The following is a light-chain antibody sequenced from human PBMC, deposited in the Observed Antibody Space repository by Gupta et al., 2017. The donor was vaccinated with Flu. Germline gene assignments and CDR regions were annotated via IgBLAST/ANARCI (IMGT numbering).Light chain of an antibody. Sequence: DVVMTQSPLSLPVTLGQPASISFRSRQGLVYSDGNTYLHWFQQRPGQSPRSLSYQVSYRDSGVPDRFSGSGSGTDFTLKISRVEAEDVGIYFCMQGAHWPWAFGQGTTVEIK. J-gene: IGKJ1*01. V-gene: IGKV2-30*01. CDR3: MQGAHWPWA. CDR1: QGLVYSDGNTY. CDR2: QVS.